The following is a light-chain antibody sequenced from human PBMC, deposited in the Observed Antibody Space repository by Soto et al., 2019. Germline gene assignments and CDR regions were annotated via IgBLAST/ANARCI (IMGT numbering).Light chain of an antibody. CDR3: ATWDDSLNGLYV. CDR1: TSNIGRKT. Sequence: QSVLTQPPSASGTPGQSVTISCSGSTSNIGRKTVSWYQQVPGAAPKLLIYSTNQWPSGVPDRFSGSKSGTSASLTISGLQSEDEADYYCATWDDSLNGLYVFGPGTKLTVL. V-gene: IGLV1-44*01. CDR2: STN. J-gene: IGLJ1*01.